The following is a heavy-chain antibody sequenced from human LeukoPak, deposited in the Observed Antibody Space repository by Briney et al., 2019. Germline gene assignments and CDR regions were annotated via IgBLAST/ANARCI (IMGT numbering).Heavy chain of an antibody. CDR2: ISSSSSYI. J-gene: IGHJ6*02. Sequence: PGGSLRLSCAASGFTFSSYSMNWVRQAPGKGLEWVSSISSSSSYIYYADSVKGRFTISRDNAKNSLYLQMNSLRAEDTAVYYCARVVVVAATPYYYGMDVWGQGTTVTVSS. D-gene: IGHD2-15*01. CDR1: GFTFSSYS. CDR3: ARVVVVAATPYYYGMDV. V-gene: IGHV3-21*01.